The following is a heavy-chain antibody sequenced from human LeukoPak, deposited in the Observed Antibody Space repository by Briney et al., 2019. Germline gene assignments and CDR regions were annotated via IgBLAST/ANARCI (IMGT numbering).Heavy chain of an antibody. CDR3: AREIRARSSGWIY. V-gene: IGHV1-2*06. CDR2: INPNSGGT. CDR1: GYTFTGYY. J-gene: IGHJ4*02. D-gene: IGHD6-19*01. Sequence: ASVKVSCKASGYTFTGYYMHWVRQAPGPGLEWMGRINPNSGGTNYAQKFQGRVTMTRDTSISTAYMELSRLRSDDTAVYYCAREIRARSSGWIYWGQGNLVTVSS.